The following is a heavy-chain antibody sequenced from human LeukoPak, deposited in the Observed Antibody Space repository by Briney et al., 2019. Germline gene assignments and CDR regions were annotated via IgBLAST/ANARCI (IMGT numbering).Heavy chain of an antibody. CDR3: ARDRSPGNFDY. Sequence: PGGSLRLSCAASGFTFSSHGMHWVRQAPGKGLEWVSSISSSSTYINYADSVKGRFTISRDNAKNSLYLQMNSLRAEDTAVYYCARDRSPGNFDYWGQGTLVTVSS. J-gene: IGHJ4*02. CDR1: GFTFSSHG. V-gene: IGHV3-21*01. CDR2: ISSSSTYI. D-gene: IGHD3-10*01.